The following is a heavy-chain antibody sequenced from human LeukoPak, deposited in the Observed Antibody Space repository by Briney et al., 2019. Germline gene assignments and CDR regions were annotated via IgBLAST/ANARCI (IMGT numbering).Heavy chain of an antibody. Sequence: PSETLSLTCTVSGGSISSSSYYWIWIRQPPGKGLEWIGYIYYSGSTNYNPSLKSRVTISVDTSKNQFSLKLSSVTAADTAVYYCARVDYGDYLVDYWGQGTLVTVSS. CDR3: ARVDYGDYLVDY. D-gene: IGHD4-17*01. V-gene: IGHV4-61*01. CDR2: IYYSGST. J-gene: IGHJ4*02. CDR1: GGSISSSSYY.